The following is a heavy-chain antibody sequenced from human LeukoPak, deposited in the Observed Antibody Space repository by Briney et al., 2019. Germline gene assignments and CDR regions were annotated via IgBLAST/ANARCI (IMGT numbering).Heavy chain of an antibody. V-gene: IGHV3-30*18. J-gene: IGHJ4*02. D-gene: IGHD3-16*01. CDR1: GFTFSSYG. CDR3: AKWFGHFDY. Sequence: PGRSLRLSCAASGFTFSSYGMHWVRQAPGKGLEWVAVISYDGSNKYYADSVKGRFTISRDNSKNTLYLQMNSLRAEDTAVYYCAKWFGHFDYWGQGTLVTVSS. CDR2: ISYDGSNK.